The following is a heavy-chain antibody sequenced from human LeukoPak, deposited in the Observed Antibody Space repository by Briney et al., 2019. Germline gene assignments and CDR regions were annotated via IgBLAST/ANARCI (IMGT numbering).Heavy chain of an antibody. V-gene: IGHV4-39*07. CDR2: INYSGST. Sequence: SSETMSLTCTVSGGSISSSSYYWGWIRQPPGKGLEWIGSINYSGSTNYNPSLKSRVTISVDTSKNQFSLKLSSVTAADTAVYYCARGGNCSGGTCYSDRGWFDPWGQGTLVTVSS. CDR1: GGSISSSSYY. D-gene: IGHD2-15*01. J-gene: IGHJ5*02. CDR3: ARGGNCSGGTCYSDRGWFDP.